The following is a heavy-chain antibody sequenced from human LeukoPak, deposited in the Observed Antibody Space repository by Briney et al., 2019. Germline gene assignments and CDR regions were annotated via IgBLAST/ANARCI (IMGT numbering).Heavy chain of an antibody. Sequence: SSETLSLXCAVYGGSFSGYYWSWIRQPPGKGLEWIGEINHSGSTSYNPSLKSRVTISVDTSKNQFSLKLSSVTAADTAVYYCARVRRYCSSTSCYWPAFDIWGQGTMVTVSS. CDR1: GGSFSGYY. CDR2: INHSGST. J-gene: IGHJ3*02. D-gene: IGHD2-2*01. CDR3: ARVRRYCSSTSCYWPAFDI. V-gene: IGHV4-34*01.